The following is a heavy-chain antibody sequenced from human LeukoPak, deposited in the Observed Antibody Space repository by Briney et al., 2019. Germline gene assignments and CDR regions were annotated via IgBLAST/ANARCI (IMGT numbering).Heavy chain of an antibody. CDR3: ARNNDMDV. D-gene: IGHD1/OR15-1a*01. J-gene: IGHJ6*02. V-gene: IGHV3-7*03. CDR2: VNKDGSEK. CDR1: GFTFSNSN. Sequence: QPGGPLRLSCAASGFTFSNSNMNWVRQAPEKGPEWVANVNKDGSEKYYVDSVKGRFTISRDTAKNSLYLQMNNLRAEDTALYYCARNNDMDVWGQGTTVIVSS.